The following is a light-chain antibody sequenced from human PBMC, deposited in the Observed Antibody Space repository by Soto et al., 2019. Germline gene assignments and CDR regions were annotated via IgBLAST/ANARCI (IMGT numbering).Light chain of an antibody. V-gene: IGKV1-5*03. CDR3: LQYNTYWT. Sequence: DIQMTQSPSTLSASVGDRVTTTCRASQSISSWLAWYQQKPGKAPKLLIYRASAFETGVPSRFSGSGSGTEFTLTISSLQPDDFATYYCLQYNTYWTFGQGTKVEIK. CDR1: QSISSW. CDR2: RAS. J-gene: IGKJ1*01.